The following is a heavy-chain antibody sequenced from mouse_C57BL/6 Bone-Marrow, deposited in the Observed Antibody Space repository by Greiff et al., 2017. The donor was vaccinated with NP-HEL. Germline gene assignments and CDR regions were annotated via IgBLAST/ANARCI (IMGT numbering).Heavy chain of an antibody. Sequence: EVMLVESGGGLVQSGRSLRLSCATSGFTFSDFYMEWVRQAPGKGLEWIAASRNKANDYTTEYSASVKGRFIVSRDTSQSILYLQMNALRAEDTAIYYCARDAQLNYYGSSYWYFDVWGTGTTVTVSS. CDR2: SRNKANDYTT. CDR3: ARDAQLNYYGSSYWYFDV. D-gene: IGHD1-1*01. V-gene: IGHV7-1*01. CDR1: GFTFSDFY. J-gene: IGHJ1*03.